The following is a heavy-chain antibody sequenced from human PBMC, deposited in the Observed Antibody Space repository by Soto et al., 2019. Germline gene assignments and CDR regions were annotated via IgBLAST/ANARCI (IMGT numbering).Heavy chain of an antibody. CDR3: AKDFHGRYCSGGSCYPYYFDY. V-gene: IGHV3-23*01. Sequence: PGGSLRLSCAASGFTFSSYAMRWVRQAPGKGLEWVAVISGSGGSTYYADSVKGRFTISRDNSKNTLYLQMNSLRAEDTAVYYCAKDFHGRYCSGGSCYPYYFDYWGQGTLVTVSS. CDR1: GFTFSSYA. CDR2: ISGSGGST. J-gene: IGHJ4*02. D-gene: IGHD2-15*01.